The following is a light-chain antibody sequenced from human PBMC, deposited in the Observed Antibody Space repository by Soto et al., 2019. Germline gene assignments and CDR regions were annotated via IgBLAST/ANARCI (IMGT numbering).Light chain of an antibody. V-gene: IGKV1-27*01. J-gene: IGKJ4*01. Sequence: DVQMTQSPSSLSAFVGDRVTITCRASQGIAPYLAWFQQKPGKVPKLLIYATSTLQSGVPSRFSGSGSGTDFTLTVTSLQHEDVGTYCCQKYNSAPLTFGGGTKVEIK. CDR3: QKYNSAPLT. CDR1: QGIAPY. CDR2: ATS.